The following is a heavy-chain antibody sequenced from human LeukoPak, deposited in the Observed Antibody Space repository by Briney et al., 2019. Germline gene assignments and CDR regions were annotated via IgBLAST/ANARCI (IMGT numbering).Heavy chain of an antibody. Sequence: PGGSLRLSCAASGFTFSSYEMNWVRQAPGKGLEWVSYISSSCSTIYYADSVKGRFTISRDNAKNSLYLQMNSLRAEDTAVYYCARERMATATFDYWGQGTLVTVSS. CDR3: ARERMATATFDY. D-gene: IGHD5-24*01. CDR2: ISSSCSTI. J-gene: IGHJ4*02. V-gene: IGHV3-48*03. CDR1: GFTFSSYE.